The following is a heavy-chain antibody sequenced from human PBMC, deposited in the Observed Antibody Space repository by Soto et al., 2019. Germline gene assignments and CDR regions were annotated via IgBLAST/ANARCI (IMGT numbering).Heavy chain of an antibody. CDR2: INAGNGNT. CDR1: GYTFTSYA. D-gene: IGHD1-1*01. CDR3: ARDSRTTGVFYI. Sequence: SAVKASCKASGYTFTSYAMHWVRQAPGQRLEWMGWINAGNGNTKYSQKFQGRVTITRDTSASTAYMELSSLRSEDTAVYYCARDSRTTGVFYICGQGTTVTGSS. J-gene: IGHJ3*02. V-gene: IGHV1-3*01.